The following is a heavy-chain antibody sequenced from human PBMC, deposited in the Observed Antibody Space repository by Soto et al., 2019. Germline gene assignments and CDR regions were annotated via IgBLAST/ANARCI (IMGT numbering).Heavy chain of an antibody. D-gene: IGHD3-10*01. CDR1: GGTFNTYA. CDR3: AREVQVHTPAVVY. Sequence: QVQLVQSGAEMKKPGSSVKVSCQSSGGTFNTYAMNWVRQAPGQGPEWMGDISPMFGAANYAPKFQGRVTITEDESTGTSYMQLSSLTSEDTALYFCAREVQVHTPAVVYGGQGTLVTVSS. CDR2: ISPMFGAA. V-gene: IGHV1-69*19. J-gene: IGHJ4*02.